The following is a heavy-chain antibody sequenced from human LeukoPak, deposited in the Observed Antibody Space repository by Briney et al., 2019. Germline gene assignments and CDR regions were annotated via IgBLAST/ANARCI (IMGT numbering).Heavy chain of an antibody. D-gene: IGHD4-23*01. V-gene: IGHV1-8*02. J-gene: IGHJ3*02. CDR1: GYTFTGYY. CDR2: MNPNSGNT. Sequence: GASVKVSCKASGYTFTGYYIHWVRQAPGQGLEWMGWMNPNSGNTGYAQKFQGRVTMTRNTSISTAFMELSSLRSEDTAVYYCAMAKRSVGAFDIWGQGTMVTVSS. CDR3: AMAKRSVGAFDI.